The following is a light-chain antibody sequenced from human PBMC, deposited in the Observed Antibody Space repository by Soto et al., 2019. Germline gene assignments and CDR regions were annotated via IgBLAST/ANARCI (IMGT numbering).Light chain of an antibody. CDR2: WAP. J-gene: IGKJ1*01. CDR1: QSVLYSSNNKNY. Sequence: DIVMTQSPDSLAVSLGERATINCKSSQSVLYSSNNKNYLAWYQQKPGQPPKLLIYWAPTRDSGVPDRFSGSGSGTDFTLTISSLQAEDVAVYYCQQYYSIPQTFGQGTKVEI. V-gene: IGKV4-1*01. CDR3: QQYYSIPQT.